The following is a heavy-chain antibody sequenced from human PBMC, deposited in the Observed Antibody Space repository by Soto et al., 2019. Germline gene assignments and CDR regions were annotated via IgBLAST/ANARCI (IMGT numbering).Heavy chain of an antibody. CDR2: IYPVDSDT. J-gene: IGHJ6*02. CDR1: GYSFTSYW. V-gene: IGHV5-51*01. CDR3: ARHSLCFGESSFYCMDV. D-gene: IGHD3-10*01. Sequence: GESLKISCKGSGYSFTSYWIGWVRQMPGKGLEWMGIIYPVDSDTRYSPSFQGHVTISDDNSISTAYVQWSSLKASDTAMYYGARHSLCFGESSFYCMDVWGQGTLVTVSS.